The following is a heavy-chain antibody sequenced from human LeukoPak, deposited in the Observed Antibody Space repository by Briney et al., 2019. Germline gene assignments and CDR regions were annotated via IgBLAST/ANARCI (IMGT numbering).Heavy chain of an antibody. Sequence: GGSLRLSCAASGFTFSSYSMNWVLQAPGKGLEWVSSISSSSSYIYYADSVKGRFTISRDNAKNSLYLQMNSLRAEDTAVDYCARVNHEGPYGSFDYWGQGTLVTVSS. V-gene: IGHV3-21*01. CDR1: GFTFSSYS. CDR2: ISSSSSYI. D-gene: IGHD3-10*01. CDR3: ARVNHEGPYGSFDY. J-gene: IGHJ4*02.